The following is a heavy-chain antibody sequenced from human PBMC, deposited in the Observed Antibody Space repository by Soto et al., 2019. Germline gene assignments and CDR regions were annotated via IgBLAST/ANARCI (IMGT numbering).Heavy chain of an antibody. CDR3: VKERRAGGNYGFYSDF. Sequence: EVQLLESGGGLVQPGGSLRLSCAASGFTFSSYGMTWVRQAPGKGLEWVSFSSATGAGTYYADSVKGRFTISRDNSKNALYLQMTSLRADDTAVYYCVKERRAGGNYGFYSDFWGQGALVIVSS. CDR2: SSATGAGT. D-gene: IGHD3-10*01. CDR1: GFTFSSYG. V-gene: IGHV3-23*01. J-gene: IGHJ4*02.